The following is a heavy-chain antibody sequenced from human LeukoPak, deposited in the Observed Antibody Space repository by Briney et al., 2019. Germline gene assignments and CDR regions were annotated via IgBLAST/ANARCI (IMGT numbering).Heavy chain of an antibody. Sequence: GRSLRLSCAASGFTFSSYAMHWVRQAPGKGLEWVAVISYDGSNKYYADSVKGRFTISRDNSKNTLYLQMNSLRAEDTAVYYCAKHSSGDYFDYWGQGTLVTVSS. CDR2: ISYDGSNK. CDR1: GFTFSSYA. V-gene: IGHV3-30*04. D-gene: IGHD3-22*01. CDR3: AKHSSGDYFDY. J-gene: IGHJ4*02.